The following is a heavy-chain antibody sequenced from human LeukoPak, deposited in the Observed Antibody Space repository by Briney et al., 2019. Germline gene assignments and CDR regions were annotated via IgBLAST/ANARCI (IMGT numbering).Heavy chain of an antibody. CDR3: VKGKGVAVASLDY. CDR2: FNSDGSNT. J-gene: IGHJ4*02. V-gene: IGHV3-64D*06. CDR1: GFIFSNSA. Sequence: GGPLRLSSSAAGFIFSNSAMHWVRPAPGKVVEYVSVFNSDGSNTYHADSVKGRFTNSRDNSKNTLYLQMSSLGAEDTAVYYWVKGKGVAVASLDYWGQGTLVTVSS. D-gene: IGHD6-19*01.